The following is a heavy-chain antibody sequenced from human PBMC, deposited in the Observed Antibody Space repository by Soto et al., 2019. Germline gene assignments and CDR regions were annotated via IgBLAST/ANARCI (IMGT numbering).Heavy chain of an antibody. CDR2: INPSGGST. Sequence: GASVKVSCKASGYTFTSYYMHWVRQAPGQGLEWMGIINPSGGSTSYAQKFQGQVTMSADKSISTAYLQWSSLKASDTAMYYCARPYSGGPNDPFDVWGQGTMVTVSS. CDR3: ARPYSGGPNDPFDV. V-gene: IGHV1-46*01. CDR1: GYTFTSYY. D-gene: IGHD1-26*01. J-gene: IGHJ3*01.